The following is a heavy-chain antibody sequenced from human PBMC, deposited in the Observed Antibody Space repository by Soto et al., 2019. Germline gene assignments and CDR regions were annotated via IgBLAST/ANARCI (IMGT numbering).Heavy chain of an antibody. Sequence: ASVKVSCKVSGYTLTELSMHWVRQAPGKGLEWMGGFDPEDGETIYAQKFQGRVTMTEDTSTDTAYMELSSLRSEDTAVYYCATHSGYHTPYYYYGMDVWGQGTTVTVS. CDR2: FDPEDGET. CDR1: GYTLTELS. V-gene: IGHV1-24*01. CDR3: ATHSGYHTPYYYYGMDV. J-gene: IGHJ6*02. D-gene: IGHD6-25*01.